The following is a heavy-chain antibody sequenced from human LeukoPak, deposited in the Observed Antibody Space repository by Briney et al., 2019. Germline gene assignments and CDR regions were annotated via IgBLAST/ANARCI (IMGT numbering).Heavy chain of an antibody. J-gene: IGHJ4*02. CDR3: VKITSVTGGDC. Sequence: PGGSLRLSCSASGFTFSANAMYWVRQALGKGLENVSGISNNGGSSFYADSVKGRFTISRDNSKNTLYLQMSSLRAEDTAVYYCVKITSVTGGDCWGQGTRLSVSS. CDR2: ISNNGGSS. D-gene: IGHD1-1*01. CDR1: GFTFSANA. V-gene: IGHV3-64D*09.